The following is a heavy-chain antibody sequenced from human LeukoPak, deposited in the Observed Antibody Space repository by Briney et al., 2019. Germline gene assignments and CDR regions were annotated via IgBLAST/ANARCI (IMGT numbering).Heavy chain of an antibody. J-gene: IGHJ4*02. CDR2: INPSGGST. Sequence: ASVKVSCKASGYTFTSYYMHWVRQAPGQGLEWMGIINPSGGSTSYAQKFQGRVTMTRDMSTSTVYMELSSLRSEGTAVYYCAREDYDFWSGHSIDYWGQGTLVTVSS. CDR3: AREDYDFWSGHSIDY. V-gene: IGHV1-46*01. D-gene: IGHD3-3*01. CDR1: GYTFTSYY.